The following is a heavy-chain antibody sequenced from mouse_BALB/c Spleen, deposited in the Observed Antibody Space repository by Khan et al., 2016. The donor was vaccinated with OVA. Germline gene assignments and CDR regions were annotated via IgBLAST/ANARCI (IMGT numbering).Heavy chain of an antibody. J-gene: IGHJ2*01. CDR3: ARRGEAGASWDYFDY. D-gene: IGHD3-1*01. CDR1: GYTFTNYW. Sequence: QIQLVQSGAELVRPGTSVKMSCKAAGYTFTNYWIGWVKQRPGHGLEWIGDIFPGGGYTYYNEKFTGKATLTADTSSSTAFMQLSSLTSEDSALYSRARRGEAGASWDYFDYWGKGTTLTVSS. CDR2: IFPGGGYT. V-gene: IGHV1-63*02.